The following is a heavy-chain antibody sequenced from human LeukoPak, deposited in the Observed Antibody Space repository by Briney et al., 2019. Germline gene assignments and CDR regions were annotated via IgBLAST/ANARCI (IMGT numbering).Heavy chain of an antibody. V-gene: IGHV4-39*07. Sequence: SETLSLTCTVSGGSISSSSYYWGWIRQPPGKGLEWIGSIYYSGSTYYNPSLKSRVTISVDTSKNKFSLKLSSVTAADTAVYYCARDLRDFWSGSGWFDPWGQGTLVTVSS. J-gene: IGHJ5*02. CDR3: ARDLRDFWSGSGWFDP. D-gene: IGHD3-3*01. CDR1: GGSISSSSYY. CDR2: IYYSGST.